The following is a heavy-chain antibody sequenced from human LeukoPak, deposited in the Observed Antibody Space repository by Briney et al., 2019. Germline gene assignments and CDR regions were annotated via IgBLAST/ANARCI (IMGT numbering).Heavy chain of an antibody. Sequence: GGSLRLSCAASGFNFIDYSMNWVRQAPGKGLEWISYIGISTGNTKYADSVKGRFTISRGKARDSLYLQTNSLRVEDTAVYNCARDHRFAFDNWSHATLVTVS. V-gene: IGHV3-48*01. CDR2: IGISTGNT. J-gene: IGHJ4*01. CDR3: ARDHRFAFDN. CDR1: GFNFIDYS.